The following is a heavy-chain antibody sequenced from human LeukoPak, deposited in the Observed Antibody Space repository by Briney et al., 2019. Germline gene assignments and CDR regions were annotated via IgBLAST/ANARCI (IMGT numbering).Heavy chain of an antibody. D-gene: IGHD4-17*01. V-gene: IGHV3-30*04. CDR2: ISYDGINK. J-gene: IGHJ3*02. CDR1: GFTFSTYA. CDR3: ARGLGAVRGGNPADAFDI. Sequence: GGSLRLSCAVSGFTFSTYAMHWVRQAPGKGLEWVAVISYDGINKYNADSVKGRSTISRDNSKNTLYLQMNSLRAEDTAVYYCARGLGAVRGGNPADAFDIWGQGTMVTVSS.